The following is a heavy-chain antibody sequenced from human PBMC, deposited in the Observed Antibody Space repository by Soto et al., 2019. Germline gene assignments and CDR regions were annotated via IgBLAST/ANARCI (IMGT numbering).Heavy chain of an antibody. CDR2: VSYDGSNK. CDR3: AKDVAGGDGDSSGFGAFDI. D-gene: IGHD4-17*01. Sequence: QVQLVESGGGVVQPGRSLRLSCAASGFTFSSYGMHWVRQAPGKGLEWVAVVSYDGSNKYYADSVKGRFTISRDNSKNTLYLQMNSLRDEDTAVYYCAKDVAGGDGDSSGFGAFDIWGQGTMVTVSS. V-gene: IGHV3-30*18. J-gene: IGHJ3*02. CDR1: GFTFSSYG.